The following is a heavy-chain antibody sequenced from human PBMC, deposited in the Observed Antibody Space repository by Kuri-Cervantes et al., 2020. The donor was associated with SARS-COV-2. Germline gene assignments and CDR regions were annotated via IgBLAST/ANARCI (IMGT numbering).Heavy chain of an antibody. J-gene: IGHJ4*02. CDR2: ISGSGGST. V-gene: IGHV3-23*01. CDR3: AKRPTVVRSFDY. Sequence: GESLKISCAASGFTFSSYAMSWVRQAPGKGLEWVSAISGSGGSTYYADSVKGRFTGSRGEGKNTLYLQMNSLRAEDTAVYYCAKRPTVVRSFDYWGQGTLVTVSS. D-gene: IGHD2-15*01. CDR1: GFTFSSYA.